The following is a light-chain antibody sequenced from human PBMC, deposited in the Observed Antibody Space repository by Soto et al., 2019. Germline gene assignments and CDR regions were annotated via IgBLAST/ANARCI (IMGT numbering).Light chain of an antibody. CDR2: KAS. V-gene: IGKV1-5*03. CDR3: QHYNSYSEA. J-gene: IGKJ1*01. CDR1: QTISSW. Sequence: DMQMTQSPSTLSGXXXXXXXXXCRASQTISSWLAWYQQKPGKAPKLLIYKASTLKSGVPSRFSGSGSGTEFTLTISSLQPDDFATYYCQHYNSYSEAFGQGTKV.